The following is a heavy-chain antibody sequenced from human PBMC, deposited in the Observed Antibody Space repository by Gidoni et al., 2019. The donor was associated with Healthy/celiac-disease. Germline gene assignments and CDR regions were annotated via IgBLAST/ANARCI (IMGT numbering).Heavy chain of an antibody. V-gene: IGHV3-13*01. CDR2: IGTAGDT. J-gene: IGHJ3*02. CDR3: ARGPTTLRAFDI. D-gene: IGHD4-17*01. Sequence: EVQLVESGGGLVQPGGSLRLSCAASGFTFSSYDMHWVRQATGKGLEWVSAIGTAGDTYYPGSVKGRFTISRENAKNSLYLQMNSLRAEDTAAYYCARGPTTLRAFDIWGQGTMVTVSS. CDR1: GFTFSSYD.